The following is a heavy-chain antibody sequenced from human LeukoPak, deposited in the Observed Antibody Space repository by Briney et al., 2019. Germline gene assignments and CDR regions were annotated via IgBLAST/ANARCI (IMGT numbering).Heavy chain of an antibody. CDR2: IYHSGST. Sequence: MPSETLSLTCTLSGGFISTYYWSWIRQPPGKGLEWIGYIYHSGSTNYNPSLKSRVTISVDTSKNQFSLKLSAVTAADTAVYYCARGGGYASPIGYWGQGALVTVSS. CDR1: GGFISTYY. CDR3: ARGGGYASPIGY. J-gene: IGHJ4*02. V-gene: IGHV4-59*01. D-gene: IGHD5-12*01.